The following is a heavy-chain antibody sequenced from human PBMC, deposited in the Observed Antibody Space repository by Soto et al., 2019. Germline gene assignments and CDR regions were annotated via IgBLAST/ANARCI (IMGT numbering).Heavy chain of an antibody. CDR1: GFTFSSYD. CDR2: IGTAGDT. V-gene: IGHV3-13*01. CDR3: ARAFHYDYIWGSYRYFHYYYYMDV. D-gene: IGHD3-16*02. Sequence: GGSLRLSCAASGFTFSSYDMHWVRQATGKGLEWVSAIGTAGDTYYPGSVKGRFTISRENAKNSLYLQMNSLRAGDTAVYYFARAFHYDYIWGSYRYFHYYYYMDVWGKGTTVTVSS. J-gene: IGHJ6*03.